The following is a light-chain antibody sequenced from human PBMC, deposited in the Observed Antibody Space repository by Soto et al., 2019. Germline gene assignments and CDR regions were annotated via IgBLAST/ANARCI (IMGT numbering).Light chain of an antibody. CDR3: SSYTTSSIDV. CDR1: SSDVGAYNY. V-gene: IGLV2-14*01. Sequence: QSALTQPASVSGSPGQSITISCTGTSSDVGAYNYVSWYQQHPGKAPKLMIYDVSNRPSGVSSRFSGSKSGNTASLTFSGLQAEDEADYYCSSYTTSSIDVFGTGTQLTVL. J-gene: IGLJ1*01. CDR2: DVS.